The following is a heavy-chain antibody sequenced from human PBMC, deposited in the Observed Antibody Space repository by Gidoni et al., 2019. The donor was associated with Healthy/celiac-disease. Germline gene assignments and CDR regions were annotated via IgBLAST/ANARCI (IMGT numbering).Heavy chain of an antibody. CDR3: ARGQLWFGEWNGGMDV. Sequence: EVQLLESGGGLVQPGGSLSLSCAASGFTVSSNYMSWVRQAPGKGLEWVSVIYSGGSTYYADSVKGRFTISRDNSKNTLYLQMNSLRAEDTAVYYCARGQLWFGEWNGGMDVWGQGTTVTVSS. CDR2: IYSGGST. J-gene: IGHJ6*02. V-gene: IGHV3-66*02. CDR1: GFTVSSNY. D-gene: IGHD3-10*01.